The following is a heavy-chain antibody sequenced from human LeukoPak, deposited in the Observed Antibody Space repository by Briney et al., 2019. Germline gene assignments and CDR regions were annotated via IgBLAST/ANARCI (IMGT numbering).Heavy chain of an antibody. J-gene: IGHJ3*01. CDR1: GFTLSTYG. D-gene: IGHD4-17*01. V-gene: IGHV3-23*01. Sequence: GGSLRLSCAASGFTLSTYGMTWVRQAPGKGLEWVSSIRGSGDYTDYADSVRSRFTISRDNSKNTLHLHMNSLSAEDTAVYFCGRDPNGDYVGAFKFWGQGTLVTVSS. CDR3: GRDPNGDYVGAFKF. CDR2: IRGSGDYT.